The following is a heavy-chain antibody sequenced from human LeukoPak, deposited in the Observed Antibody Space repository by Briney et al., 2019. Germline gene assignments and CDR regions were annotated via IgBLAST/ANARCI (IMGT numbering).Heavy chain of an antibody. V-gene: IGHV3-7*01. J-gene: IGHJ4*02. CDR1: GFTFSSYA. CDR3: ARGGTRVYSPSDY. Sequence: PGGSLRLSCAASGFTFSSYAMHWVRQAPGKGLEWVANIKQDGSEKYYVDSVKGRFTISRDNARNSVYLQMNSLRAEDTAVYYCARGGTRVYSPSDYWGQGALVTVSS. CDR2: IKQDGSEK. D-gene: IGHD5-18*01.